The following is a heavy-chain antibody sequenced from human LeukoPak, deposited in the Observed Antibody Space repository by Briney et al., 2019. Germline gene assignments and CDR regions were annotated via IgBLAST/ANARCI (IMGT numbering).Heavy chain of an antibody. CDR3: TRDEHGYNSGWSMDV. J-gene: IGHJ6*02. CDR1: GGSISSSSYY. V-gene: IGHV4-39*07. D-gene: IGHD6-19*01. CDR2: VYYSGST. Sequence: PSETLSLTCTVSGGSISSSSYYWGWIRQPPGKGLEWIGDVYYSGSTNYNPSLKSRVTMSVDKSKNQFSLKLNSVTAADTAVYYCTRDEHGYNSGWSMDVWGQGTTVTVSS.